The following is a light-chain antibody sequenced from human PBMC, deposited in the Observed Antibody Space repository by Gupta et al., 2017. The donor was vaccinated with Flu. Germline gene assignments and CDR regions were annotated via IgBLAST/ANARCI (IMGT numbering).Light chain of an antibody. Sequence: SALTQPASVSGSPCQSLNISCTGSSSDIGVYDYVSWYQQHPGKAPKLLIFEVYKRPSGVSSRFSASKSGNTASLTISGHTEDDEADYYCYSDTTSNNLLFGGGTKLTVL. CDR2: EVY. J-gene: IGLJ2*01. V-gene: IGLV2-14*01. CDR1: SSDIGVYDY. CDR3: YSDTTSNNLL.